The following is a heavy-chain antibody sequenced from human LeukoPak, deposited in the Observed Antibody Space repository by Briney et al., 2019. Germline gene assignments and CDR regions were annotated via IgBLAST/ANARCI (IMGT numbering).Heavy chain of an antibody. D-gene: IGHD1-1*01. CDR1: GFSLVYYS. Sequence: GGSLRLSCEASGFSLVYYSMNWVRQAPGKGLEWVSSISRNSGYIFYADAVQGRFTTSRDNAKNSLYLQMNSLRAEDTAVYYCARFPEGDANWAIGFWGPGILVTVSS. V-gene: IGHV3-21*01. J-gene: IGHJ4*02. CDR3: ARFPEGDANWAIGF. CDR2: ISRNSGYI.